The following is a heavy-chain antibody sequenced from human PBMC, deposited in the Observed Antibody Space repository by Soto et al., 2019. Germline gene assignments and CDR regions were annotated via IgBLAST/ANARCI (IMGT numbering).Heavy chain of an antibody. CDR2: IKYDGSET. Sequence: GGSRRLSCVASGFTFSNNWMSWVRQAPGKGLQWVANIKYDGSETYYEDAVKGRFRISRENAKSSVYLQMNRLRVEDAAVYFCVRGLDSRSYWGQVTLVTVSS. CDR1: GFTFSNNW. J-gene: IGHJ1*01. CDR3: VRGLDSRSY. V-gene: IGHV3-7*03. D-gene: IGHD3-22*01.